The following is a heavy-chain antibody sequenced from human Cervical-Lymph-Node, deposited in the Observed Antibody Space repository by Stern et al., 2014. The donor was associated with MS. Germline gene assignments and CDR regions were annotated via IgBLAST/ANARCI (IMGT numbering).Heavy chain of an antibody. D-gene: IGHD5-18*01. J-gene: IGHJ5*02. V-gene: IGHV1-8*01. CDR1: GYTFTSFD. CDR2: MDPNSGNT. CDR3: ARVFSGAGLPLGEYSYGFLA. Sequence: VQLVESGAEVKKPGASVKVSCKASGYTFTSFDINWVRQATGQGLEWMGWMDPNSGNTGYAQKFQGRVTMTRNTSISTAYMELSSLRSEDTAVYYCARVFSGAGLPLGEYSYGFLAWGQGTLVTVSS.